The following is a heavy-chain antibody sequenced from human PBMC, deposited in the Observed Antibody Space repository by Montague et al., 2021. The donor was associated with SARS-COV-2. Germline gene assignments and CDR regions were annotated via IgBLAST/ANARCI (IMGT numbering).Heavy chain of an antibody. CDR1: GGSFRNYY. Sequence: SETLSLTCAVYGGSFRNYYWSWIRRSPGKGLECIGEVDQSGNTNYNPSLKSRVTISADLSKNQFSVKLASATAADTGMYYCARGKRDFPIVVLGASTRTCFDSWGQGTPVTVSS. V-gene: IGHV4-34*01. J-gene: IGHJ5*01. D-gene: IGHD2-15*01. CDR2: VDQSGNT. CDR3: ARGKRDFPIVVLGASTRTCFDS.